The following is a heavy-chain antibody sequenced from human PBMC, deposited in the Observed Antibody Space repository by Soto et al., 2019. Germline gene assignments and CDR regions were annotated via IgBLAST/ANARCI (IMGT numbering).Heavy chain of an antibody. V-gene: IGHV3-30*02. CDR1: GFTFSTYG. CDR2: VSYDGTDK. Sequence: GVSLRLSCAPSGFTFSTYGMHWVRQAPGKGLEWVAVVSYDGTDKYYADSVKGRFTISRDNSKNTVYLQMSSLRAEDTAVYYCAKDIALVRGVILDMDVWGQGTTVTVSS. J-gene: IGHJ6*02. D-gene: IGHD3-10*01. CDR3: AKDIALVRGVILDMDV.